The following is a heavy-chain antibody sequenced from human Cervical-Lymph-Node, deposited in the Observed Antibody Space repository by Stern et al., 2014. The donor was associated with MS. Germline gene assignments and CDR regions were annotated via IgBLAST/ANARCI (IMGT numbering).Heavy chain of an antibody. V-gene: IGHV1-46*03. CDR1: GDTFTRHY. D-gene: IGHD5-18*01. Sequence: VQLVESGAEVKKPGASVKVSCKASGDTFTRHYMHWVRQAPGQGLEWIGLVNRSDDSTDFARKFRGRVTLTRDTSTTTVYMELSSLRSEDTAVYYCTREGMQLKYFDSWGQGTLVTVSS. J-gene: IGHJ4*02. CDR3: TREGMQLKYFDS. CDR2: VNRSDDST.